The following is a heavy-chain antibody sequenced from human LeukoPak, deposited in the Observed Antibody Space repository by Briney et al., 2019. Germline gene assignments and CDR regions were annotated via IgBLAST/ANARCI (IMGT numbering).Heavy chain of an antibody. CDR2: IYSSGST. J-gene: IGHJ4*02. V-gene: IGHV3-53*01. CDR3: TRTFLSGDGYKVGYFDY. Sequence: PGGSLRLSCAASGFTVSSSHMSWVRQAPGKGLEWVSLIYSSGSTYYADSVKGRFTISRDNSKNTLFLQMNSLTAEDTAMYYCTRTFLSGDGYKVGYFDYWGQGTLVTVSS. CDR1: GFTVSSSH. D-gene: IGHD5-24*01.